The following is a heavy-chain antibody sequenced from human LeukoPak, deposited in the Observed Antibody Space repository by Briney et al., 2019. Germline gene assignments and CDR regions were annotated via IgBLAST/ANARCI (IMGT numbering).Heavy chain of an antibody. CDR3: ATRGAVAAYPFDY. CDR1: GGSISSSSYY. CDR2: IYYSGST. V-gene: IGHV4-39*01. Sequence: SETLSLTCTVSGGSISSSSYYWGWIRQPPGKGLEWIGSIYYSGSTYYNPSLKSRVTISVDTSKNQFSLKLRSVTAADTAVYYCATRGAVAAYPFDYWGQGTLVTVSS. D-gene: IGHD6-19*01. J-gene: IGHJ4*02.